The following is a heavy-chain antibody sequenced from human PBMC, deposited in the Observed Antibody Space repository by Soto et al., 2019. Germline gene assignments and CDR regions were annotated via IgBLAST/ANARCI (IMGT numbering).Heavy chain of an antibody. CDR1: GFTVSTNY. CDR2: IYSGGTT. CDR3: ARGGGGYNPFDY. Sequence: EVPLVESGGGLIQPGGSLRLSCVVSGFTVSTNYMSWVRQAPGKGLEWVSVIYSGGTTFYADSVKGRFTISRDNSKNTLYLHMNTLIAEDTAVYYCARGGGGYNPFDYWGQGTLVTVSS. D-gene: IGHD5-18*01. V-gene: IGHV3-53*01. J-gene: IGHJ4*02.